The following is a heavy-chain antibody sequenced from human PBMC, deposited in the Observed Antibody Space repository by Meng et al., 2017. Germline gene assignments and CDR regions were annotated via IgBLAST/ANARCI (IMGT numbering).Heavy chain of an antibody. V-gene: IGHV2-5*02. D-gene: IGHD3-10*01. CDR3: AHSYGSNFDY. CDR1: GGSISSSGVG. CDR2: IYWDDDK. Sequence: QESGPGLGKPSETLSLTCTVSGGSISSSGVGVGWIRQPPGKALEWLALIYWDDDKRYSPSLKSRLTITKDTSKNQVVLTMTNMDPVDTATYYCAHSYGSNFDYWGQGTLVTVSS. J-gene: IGHJ4*02.